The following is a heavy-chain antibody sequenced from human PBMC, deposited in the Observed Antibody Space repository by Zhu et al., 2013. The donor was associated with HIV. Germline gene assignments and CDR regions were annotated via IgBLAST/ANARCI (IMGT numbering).Heavy chain of an antibody. J-gene: IGHJ4*02. CDR3: DNRTVLIPFRRP. D-gene: IGHD3-16*01. Sequence: QVQLVQSGAEVRKPGASVRLSCKVSGYTLTELSMHWVRQAPGRGLEWVGGFDIEQGETIYAQKFQDRVTLTEDTSTDTAFMELTSLRSEDTAVYYCDNRTVLIPFRRPWGQG. CDR2: FDIEQGET. CDR1: GYTLTELS. V-gene: IGHV1-24*01.